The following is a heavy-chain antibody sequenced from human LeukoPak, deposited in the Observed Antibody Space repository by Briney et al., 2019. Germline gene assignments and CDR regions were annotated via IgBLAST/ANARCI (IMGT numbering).Heavy chain of an antibody. CDR2: INWNGGST. D-gene: IGHD6-19*01. V-gene: IGHV3-20*01. J-gene: IGHJ5*02. Sequence: GGSLRLSCAASGFTFDDYGMSWVRQAPGKGLEWVSGINWNGGSTGYADSVKGRFTISRDNAKNSLYLQMNSLRAEDTALYHCARDRGLYSSGWYSWFDPWGRGTLVTVSS. CDR3: ARDRGLYSSGWYSWFDP. CDR1: GFTFDDYG.